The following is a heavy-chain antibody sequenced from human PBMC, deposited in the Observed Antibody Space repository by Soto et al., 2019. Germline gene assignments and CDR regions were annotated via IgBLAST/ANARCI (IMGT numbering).Heavy chain of an antibody. D-gene: IGHD4-17*01. Sequence: SETLSLTCSVSGGSVSNKTYYWSWIRQPPGKRLEWIGYVYYSGTTNYNPSLKSRVTIPVDLSKNQFSLRLSSVTTADTALYYCARTTAVPNTLRSRYFFDYWGQGTLVTVSS. J-gene: IGHJ4*02. CDR1: GGSVSNKTYY. CDR2: VYYSGTT. CDR3: ARTTAVPNTLRSRYFFDY. V-gene: IGHV4-61*01.